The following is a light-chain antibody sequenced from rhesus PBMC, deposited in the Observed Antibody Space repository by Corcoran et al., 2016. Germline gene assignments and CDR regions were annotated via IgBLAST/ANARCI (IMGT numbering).Light chain of an antibody. Sequence: EIVMTQSPATLSLSPGERATLSCRASKSVSSYVAWYQPKPEQAPRLLIHGASSRATGSPDRFSGSGFWTVFTLTLSSLEPEDFAVYYCQQYSNWPYSFGQGTKVEIK. CDR3: QQYSNWPYS. V-gene: IGKV3S9*01. J-gene: IGKJ2*01. CDR2: GAS. CDR1: KSVSSY.